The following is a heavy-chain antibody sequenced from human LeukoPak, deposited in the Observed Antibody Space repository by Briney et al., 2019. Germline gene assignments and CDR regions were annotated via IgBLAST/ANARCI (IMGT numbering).Heavy chain of an antibody. CDR2: ISGRGASK. CDR3: AKDTVKVATISRVPHYTDV. CDR1: GLTFNNYA. J-gene: IGHJ6*03. Sequence: AGGSLRLSCAVSGLTFNNYAMSWVRQAPGKGLEWVSGISGRGASKYYADSVKGRFTISRDNAKNSLYLQMNSLRVEDTAVYYCAKDTVKVATISRVPHYTDVWGKGTTVTISS. D-gene: IGHD5-12*01. V-gene: IGHV3-23*01.